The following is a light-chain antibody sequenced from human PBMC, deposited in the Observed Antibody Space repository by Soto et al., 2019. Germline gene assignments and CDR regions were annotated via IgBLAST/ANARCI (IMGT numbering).Light chain of an antibody. V-gene: IGKV3-11*01. Sequence: EIVLTQAPANLSVSPGERASISCRAGQSFSSHLDWYXQNXXQSPSLLIYEASNRATGIPARVSDRXSGTDFTLNIRSLEPEEFAVYYFEQRSHWIAFTCLGRTKV. CDR2: EAS. J-gene: IGKJ4*02. CDR1: QSFSSH. CDR3: EQRSHWIAFT.